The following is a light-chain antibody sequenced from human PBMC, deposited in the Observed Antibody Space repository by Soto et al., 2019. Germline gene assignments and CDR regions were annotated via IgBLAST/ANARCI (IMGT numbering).Light chain of an antibody. Sequence: QSVLTQPPSVSGAPGQRVTISCTGSSSNIGAGYDVHWYQQLPGTAPKLLIYGNSNRPSGVPDRFSGSKSGTSASLAITGIQAQDEADYRSQSYDGRLSGLVFRTGTKHPVL. CDR1: SSNIGAGYD. V-gene: IGLV1-40*01. J-gene: IGLJ1*01. CDR2: GNS. CDR3: QSYDGRLSGLV.